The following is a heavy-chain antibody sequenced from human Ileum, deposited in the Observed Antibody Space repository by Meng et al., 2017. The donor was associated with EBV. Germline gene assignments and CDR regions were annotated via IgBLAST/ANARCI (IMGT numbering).Heavy chain of an antibody. CDR2: IYQSGST. V-gene: IGHV4-4*02. D-gene: IGHD3-10*01. Sequence: QVQLQKSGPGLVKPSGTLSLTCAGSGGSVSSGNWWSWVRQSPGKGLEWIGEIYQSGSTNYNPSLESRVTMSLDKSENQLSLRLTSVTAADTAVYFWARSSPIVRGLDYWGQGTLVTVSS. CDR1: GGSVSSGNW. J-gene: IGHJ4*02. CDR3: ARSSPIVRGLDY.